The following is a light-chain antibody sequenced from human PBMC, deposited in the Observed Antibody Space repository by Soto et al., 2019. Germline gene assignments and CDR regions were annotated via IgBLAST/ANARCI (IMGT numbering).Light chain of an antibody. V-gene: IGKV1-5*01. CDR3: QHYNSYSEA. CDR2: DAS. Sequence: DIQMTPSPSPLSASVGDRGTINCRASQSISSWLAWYQQKPGKAPKLLIYDASSLESGVPSRFSGSGSGTEFTLTISSLQPDDFATYYCQHYNSYSEAFGQGTKVDIK. CDR1: QSISSW. J-gene: IGKJ1*01.